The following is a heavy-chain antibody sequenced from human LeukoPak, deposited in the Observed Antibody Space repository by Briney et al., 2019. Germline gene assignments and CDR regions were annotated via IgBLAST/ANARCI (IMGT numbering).Heavy chain of an antibody. V-gene: IGHV1-46*01. D-gene: IGHD4-11*01. J-gene: IGHJ4*02. CDR1: GYTFTSYY. CDR3: ARGISGGSTVTYFFDY. CDR2: INPGNGTT. Sequence: ASVKVSCKASGYTFTSYYIHWMRQAPGQGLEWMGIINPGNGTTTYAQKFQGRVTMTRDTSTSTVYMELSSLRSEDTALYYCARGISGGSTVTYFFDYWGQGTLVTVSS.